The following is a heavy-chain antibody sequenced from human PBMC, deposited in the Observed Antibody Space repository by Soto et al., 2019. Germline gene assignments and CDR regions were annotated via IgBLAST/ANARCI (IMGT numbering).Heavy chain of an antibody. CDR3: TREGGDISGTRGWFDP. D-gene: IGHD1-20*01. J-gene: IGHJ5*02. CDR1: GDSVSSDAAA. V-gene: IGHV6-1*01. Sequence: SHTLSLTCAISGDSVSSDAAAWNWVRQSPSRGLEWLGRTYYRSRWYNDYAVSVKSRITVNPDTSKNQFSLHLNSVTPEDTAVYYCTREGGDISGTRGWFDPWGKGTLVTVSS. CDR2: TYYRSRWYN.